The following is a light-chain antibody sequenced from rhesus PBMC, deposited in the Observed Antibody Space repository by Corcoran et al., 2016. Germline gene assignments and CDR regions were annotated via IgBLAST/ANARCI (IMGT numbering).Light chain of an antibody. CDR3: ASYAGSNSYI. CDR1: SSDIGSYNY. J-gene: IGLJ1*01. Sequence: QAALTQPRSVSGSPGQSVTISCTGTSSDIGSYNYVSWYQQHPGTAPKLMIFEVNERPSGVSDRFSGSKSGNTASLTISGLQTEDETDYSCASYAGSNSYIFGPGTRLTVL. CDR2: EVN. V-gene: IGLV2-32*02.